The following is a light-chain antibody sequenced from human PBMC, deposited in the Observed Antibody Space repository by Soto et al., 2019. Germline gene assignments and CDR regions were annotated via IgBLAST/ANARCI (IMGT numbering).Light chain of an antibody. V-gene: IGKV1-5*03. Sequence: DIQMTQSPSTLSASVGDRVTITCRASQSISSGLAWYQQKPRKAPNLLIYKAFSLESGVPSRFSGSGSGTEFTLTLTSLQPDDFATYYCQQYNSYPLTFGGGTKVEIK. CDR2: KAF. CDR3: QQYNSYPLT. J-gene: IGKJ4*01. CDR1: QSISSG.